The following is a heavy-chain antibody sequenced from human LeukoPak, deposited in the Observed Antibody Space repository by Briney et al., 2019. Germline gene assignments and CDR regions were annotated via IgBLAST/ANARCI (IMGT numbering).Heavy chain of an antibody. CDR3: ARRGWSNVDY. Sequence: KPSETLSLTCTVSGGSISSSSYYWGWIRQPPGKGLEWIGSIYYSGSTYYNPSLKSRVTISVDTSKNQFSLKLSSVTAADTAVYYCARRGWSNVDYWGQGTLVTVSS. J-gene: IGHJ4*02. CDR2: IYYSGST. V-gene: IGHV4-39*01. D-gene: IGHD6-19*01. CDR1: GGSISSSSYY.